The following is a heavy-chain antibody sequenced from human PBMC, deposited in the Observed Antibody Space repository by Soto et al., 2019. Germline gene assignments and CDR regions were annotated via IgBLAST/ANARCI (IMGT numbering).Heavy chain of an antibody. CDR3: ARGGIAARYYYYGMDV. V-gene: IGHV3-33*01. J-gene: IGHJ6*02. CDR2: IWYDGSNK. CDR1: GFTFSSYG. D-gene: IGHD6-6*01. Sequence: GGSLRLSCAASGFTFSSYGMHWVRQAPGKGLEWVAVIWYDGSNKYYADSVKGRSTISRDNSKNTLYLQMNSLRAEDTAVYYCARGGIAARYYYYGMDVWGQGTTVTVSS.